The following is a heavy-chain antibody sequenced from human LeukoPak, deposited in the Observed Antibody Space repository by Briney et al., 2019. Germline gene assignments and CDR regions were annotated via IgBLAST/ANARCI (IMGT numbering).Heavy chain of an antibody. J-gene: IGHJ4*02. V-gene: IGHV3-30*02. Sequence: GGSLRLSGAAPGFTFSSYGMHWVRQAPGKGLEWVAFIQYDGSDKYYADSVKGRFTISRDKSKSTLYLYMNSLRAEDTAVYYCAKADSSGWYRGYYFDYWGQGTLVTVSS. D-gene: IGHD6-19*01. CDR3: AKADSSGWYRGYYFDY. CDR1: GFTFSSYG. CDR2: IQYDGSDK.